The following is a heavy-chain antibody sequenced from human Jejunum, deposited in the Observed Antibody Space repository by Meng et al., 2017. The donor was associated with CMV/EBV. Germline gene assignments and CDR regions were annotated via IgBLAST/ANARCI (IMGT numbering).Heavy chain of an antibody. J-gene: IGHJ6*02. V-gene: IGHV4-59*13. Sequence: CAVSGGSISGYYWSWIRQPPGKGLEWIGYIYYSGSTNYNPSLKRRVTISVDASKNQFSLKLSSVTAADTAVYYCASLKGGPGGMDVWGQGTTVTVSS. CDR1: GGSISGYY. CDR3: ASLKGGPGGMDV. CDR2: IYYSGST. D-gene: IGHD3-10*01.